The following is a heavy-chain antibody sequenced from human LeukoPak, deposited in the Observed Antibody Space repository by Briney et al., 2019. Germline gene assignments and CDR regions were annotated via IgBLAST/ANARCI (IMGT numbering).Heavy chain of an antibody. Sequence: GGSLRLSCAASGFTFSSYWMSWVRQAPGKGLEWVSVIYSGGSTYYADSVKGRFTISRDNSKNTLYLQMNSLRAEDTAVYYCAGDRGLRSRTMVRGVLDYWGQGTLVTVSS. CDR2: IYSGGST. CDR3: AGDRGLRSRTMVRGVLDY. J-gene: IGHJ4*02. D-gene: IGHD3-10*01. CDR1: GFTFSSYW. V-gene: IGHV3-66*01.